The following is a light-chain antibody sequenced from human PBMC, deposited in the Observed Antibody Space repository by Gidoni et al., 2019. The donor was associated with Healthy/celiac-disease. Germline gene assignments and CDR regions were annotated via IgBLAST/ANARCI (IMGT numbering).Light chain of an antibody. CDR3: QQYNNCPPYT. Sequence: ELVMTQSPATLSVSPGERATLSCRASQSVSSNLAWYLQKPGQAPRLLIYGAATRATGIPARFSGSGSGTEFTLTISSLQSEDFAVYYCQQYNNCPPYTFGQGTKLEIK. CDR1: QSVSSN. CDR2: GAA. J-gene: IGKJ2*01. V-gene: IGKV3-15*01.